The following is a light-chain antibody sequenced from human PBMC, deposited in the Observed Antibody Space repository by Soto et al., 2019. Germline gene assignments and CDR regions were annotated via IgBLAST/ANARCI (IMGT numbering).Light chain of an antibody. CDR2: EVT. J-gene: IGLJ1*01. Sequence: QSALTQPASVSGSPGQSITISCTGTSSDVGDYNYVSWYQHHPGKAPKLMIYEVTNRPSGVSNRFSGSKSGNTASLTISGLQTEDEADYYCSSFTNTYSYVFGTGTKVTVL. CDR1: SSDVGDYNY. V-gene: IGLV2-14*01. CDR3: SSFTNTYSYV.